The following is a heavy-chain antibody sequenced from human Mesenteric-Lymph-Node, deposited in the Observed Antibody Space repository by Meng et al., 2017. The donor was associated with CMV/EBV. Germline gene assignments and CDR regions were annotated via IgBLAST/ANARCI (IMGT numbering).Heavy chain of an antibody. Sequence: EVRLVESGRGLVQAGGSLSLSCAASGFNVRYKYMSWVRRAPGKGLEWVCIIYRGDNTYYIDSVKDRFTVSRVNSKNTMYLQMNSLRVEDTAVYYCTGDSVSNPNLDYWGQGTLVTVSS. D-gene: IGHD3-10*01. CDR3: TGDSVSNPNLDY. CDR2: IYRGDNT. V-gene: IGHV3-66*01. J-gene: IGHJ4*02. CDR1: GFNVRYKY.